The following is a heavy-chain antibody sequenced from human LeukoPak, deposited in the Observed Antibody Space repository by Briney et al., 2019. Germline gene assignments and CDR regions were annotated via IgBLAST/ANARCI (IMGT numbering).Heavy chain of an antibody. CDR2: VYPGDSDT. Sequence: GESLKISCKGSGYSFTSYWIGWVRQMPGKGLEWMGIVYPGDSDTRYSPSFQGQVTISADKSISTAYLQWSSLKASDTAMYYCAGSAGLRYRDYYGMDVWGQGTTVTVSS. CDR1: GYSFTSYW. J-gene: IGHJ6*02. D-gene: IGHD1-1*01. V-gene: IGHV5-51*01. CDR3: AGSAGLRYRDYYGMDV.